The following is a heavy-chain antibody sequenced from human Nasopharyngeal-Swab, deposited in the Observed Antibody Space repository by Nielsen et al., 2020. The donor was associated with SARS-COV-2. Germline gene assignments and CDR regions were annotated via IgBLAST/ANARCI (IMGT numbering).Heavy chain of an antibody. V-gene: IGHV3-7*03. CDR1: GFTFSSYW. D-gene: IGHD1-7*01. CDR3: AREGYNWNSGSPYGMDV. Sequence: GGSLRLSCAASGFTFSSYWMSWVHQAPGKGLEWVANIKQDGSEKYYVDSVKGRFTISRDNAKNSLYLQMNSLRAEDTAVYYCAREGYNWNSGSPYGMDVWGQGTTVTVSS. CDR2: IKQDGSEK. J-gene: IGHJ6*02.